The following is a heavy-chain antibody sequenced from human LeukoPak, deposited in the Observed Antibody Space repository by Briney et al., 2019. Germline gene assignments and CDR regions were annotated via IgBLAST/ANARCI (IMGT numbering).Heavy chain of an antibody. V-gene: IGHV4-59*08. CDR1: GASITSYY. CDR2: IHHNGAA. CDR3: ARFKDFWGDHHNSVGFDF. Sequence: SETLSLTCTVSGASITSYYWSWIRQSPGKGLEWLGYIHHNGAANYNPSLQSRVTTSVAVSKGQFSLGLTSMTATDTALYYCARFKDFWGDHHNSVGFDFWGPEILVTVSS. J-gene: IGHJ4*02. D-gene: IGHD7-27*01.